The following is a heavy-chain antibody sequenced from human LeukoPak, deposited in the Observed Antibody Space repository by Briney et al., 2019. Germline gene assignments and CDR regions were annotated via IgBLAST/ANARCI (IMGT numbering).Heavy chain of an antibody. J-gene: IGHJ5*02. CDR1: GFTFSSYS. V-gene: IGHV3-48*01. Sequence: PGGSLRLSCAASGFTFSSYSMNWVRQAPGKGLEWVSYISSSSSSTIYYADSVKGRFTISRDNAKNSLYLQMNSLRAEDTAVYYCARDTGRASWFDPWGQGTLVTVSS. CDR2: ISSSSSSTI. D-gene: IGHD4-11*01. CDR3: ARDTGRASWFDP.